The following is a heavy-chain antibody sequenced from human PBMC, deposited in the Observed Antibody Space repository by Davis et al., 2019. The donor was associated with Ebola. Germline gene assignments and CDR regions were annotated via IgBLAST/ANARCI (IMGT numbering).Heavy chain of an antibody. D-gene: IGHD1-7*01. CDR2: ISYDGSNE. J-gene: IGHJ3*02. Sequence: GESLKISCAASGFTFSSYAMSWVRQAPGKGLEWVAVISYDGSNEYYADSVKGRFTISRDNSKNTLYLQMNSLRPEDTALYYCARMELRGDSGSAFDIWGRGTMVTVSS. V-gene: IGHV3-30-3*01. CDR3: ARMELRGDSGSAFDI. CDR1: GFTFSSYA.